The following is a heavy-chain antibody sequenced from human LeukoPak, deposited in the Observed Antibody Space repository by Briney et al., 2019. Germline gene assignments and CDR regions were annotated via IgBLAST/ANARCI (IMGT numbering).Heavy chain of an antibody. D-gene: IGHD3-3*01. V-gene: IGHV3-21*01. J-gene: IGHJ4*02. CDR3: ARGGAYYDFWSGYSDY. CDR1: GFTFSSYS. Sequence: GGSLRLSCAASGFTFSSYSMNWVRQAPGKGLEWVSSISSSSSYIYYADSVKGRFTISRDNAKNSLYLQMNSLGAEDTAVYYCARGGAYYDFWSGYSDYWGQGTLVTVSS. CDR2: ISSSSSYI.